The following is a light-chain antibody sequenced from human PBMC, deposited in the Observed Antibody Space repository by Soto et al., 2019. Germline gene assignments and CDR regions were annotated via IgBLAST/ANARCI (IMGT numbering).Light chain of an antibody. J-gene: IGKJ5*01. CDR3: QQSYSTPPIT. V-gene: IGKV1-39*01. Sequence: DIQMTQSPSSLSASVGGRVTITCRASQSISSYVNWYQQKPGKAPKLLIYAASSLHSGVPSRFSGSGSGTDFTLTISSLQPEDFATYYCQQSYSTPPITFGQGTRLEI. CDR1: QSISSY. CDR2: AAS.